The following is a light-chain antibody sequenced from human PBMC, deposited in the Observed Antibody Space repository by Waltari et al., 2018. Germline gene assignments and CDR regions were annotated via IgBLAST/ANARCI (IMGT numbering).Light chain of an antibody. V-gene: IGLV2-14*01. CDR2: DVS. CDR1: TSDLGGYNY. J-gene: IGLJ3*02. CDR3: SSFTSSSTWV. Sequence: QSALTQPASVSGSPGQSITISCTGTTSDLGGYNYVSWYQQHPRKAPTLMIYDVSSRPSGVSTPFLGPKSGNTASLTISGLQAEDEADYYCSSFTSSSTWVFGGGTKLTVL.